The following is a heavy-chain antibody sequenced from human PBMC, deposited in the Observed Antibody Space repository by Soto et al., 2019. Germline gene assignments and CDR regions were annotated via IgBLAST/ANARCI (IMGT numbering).Heavy chain of an antibody. CDR2: ISPGGGTT. V-gene: IGHV1-46*03. CDR1: GYTFTTNF. CDR3: ARAHYDSDAFDF. Sequence: VQLVQSGAEVKKPGASVKISCKASGYTFTTNFIHWIRQAPGQGLEWVGIISPGGGTTVYAQKFQGRVTMPRDTSTSTVSMELRSLRSEDTAVFYCARAHYDSDAFDFWGQGTMVIVSS. J-gene: IGHJ3*01. D-gene: IGHD3-22*01.